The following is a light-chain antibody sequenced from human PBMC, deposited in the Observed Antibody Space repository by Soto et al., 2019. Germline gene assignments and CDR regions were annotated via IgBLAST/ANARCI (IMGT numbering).Light chain of an antibody. J-gene: IGKJ1*01. V-gene: IGKV3-20*01. CDR2: CAS. Sequence: NELTHSPCRQCLAPLCSRILYCRASQSLSNSELAWYQQKPGQAPRLLIYCASSRATGIPDRFSGSGSGTDFALAISRLEPEDSAVYYCQQQGTTFGQGTKVDIK. CDR3: QQQGTT. CDR1: QSLSNSE.